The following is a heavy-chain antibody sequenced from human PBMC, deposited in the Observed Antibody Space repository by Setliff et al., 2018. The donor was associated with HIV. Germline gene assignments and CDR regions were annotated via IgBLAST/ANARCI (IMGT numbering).Heavy chain of an antibody. CDR1: GYMFIAYG. CDR2: ISAYNGNT. Sequence: GASVKVSCKTSGYMFIAYGMSWVRRAPGQGLEWMGWISAYNGNTNYAQKLQGRVTMTTDTSTSTAYMELRSLRSDDTAVYYCARDQITMVRGTLGAFDIWGQGTMVTVSS. V-gene: IGHV1-18*01. CDR3: ARDQITMVRGTLGAFDI. D-gene: IGHD3-10*01. J-gene: IGHJ3*02.